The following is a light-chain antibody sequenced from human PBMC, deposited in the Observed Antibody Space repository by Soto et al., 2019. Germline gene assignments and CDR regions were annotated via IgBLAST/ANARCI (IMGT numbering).Light chain of an antibody. CDR3: QHCDSSLWT. V-gene: IGKV3-20*01. CDR1: QSINSNY. Sequence: EIVLTQSPGTLSLSPGERATLSCSASQSINSNYLAWYQQKPGQAPRLLIYGTSSRPTGIPDRFSGRGSGADFTLTISRLEPEDFAMYYCQHCDSSLWTFGQGTQVEIK. J-gene: IGKJ1*01. CDR2: GTS.